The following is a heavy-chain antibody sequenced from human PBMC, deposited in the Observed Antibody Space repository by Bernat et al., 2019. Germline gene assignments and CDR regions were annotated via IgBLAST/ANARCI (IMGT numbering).Heavy chain of an antibody. D-gene: IGHD3-22*01. CDR2: ISAYNGNT. Sequence: QVQLVQSGAEVKKPGASVKVSCKASGYTFTSYGISWVRQAPGQGLEWVGWISAYNGNTNYAQELQGGGTMTTDTSTRTVYMGLRSLRSDDTAVYYCARVHYYDSSGYSDDYWGQGTLVTVSS. CDR3: ARVHYYDSSGYSDDY. J-gene: IGHJ4*02. V-gene: IGHV1-18*01. CDR1: GYTFTSYG.